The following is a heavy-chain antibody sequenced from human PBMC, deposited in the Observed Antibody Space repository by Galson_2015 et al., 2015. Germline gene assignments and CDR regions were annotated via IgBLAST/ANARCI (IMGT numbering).Heavy chain of an antibody. CDR2: ISGSGGST. Sequence: SLRLSCAASGFTFSSYAMSWVRQAPGKGLEWVSAISGSGGSTYYADSVKGRFTISRDNSKNTLYLQMNSLRAEDTAVYYCAKEPHSTMVRGFSRFDPWGQGTLVTVSS. J-gene: IGHJ5*02. CDR1: GFTFSSYA. V-gene: IGHV3-23*01. CDR3: AKEPHSTMVRGFSRFDP. D-gene: IGHD3-10*01.